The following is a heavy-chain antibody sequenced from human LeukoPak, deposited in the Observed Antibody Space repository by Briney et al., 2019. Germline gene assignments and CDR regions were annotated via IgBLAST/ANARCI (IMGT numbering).Heavy chain of an antibody. CDR3: ARDRGKTTIFGVVINLPQIFDY. Sequence: PSETLSLTCTVSGGSISSSSYYWGWSRQPPGKGLEWIGSIYYSGSTYYNPSLKSRLTISVDTTKNQLSLKLSYETAADTAVYYCARDRGKTTIFGVVINLPQIFDYWGQGTLVTVSS. V-gene: IGHV4-39*07. CDR2: IYYSGST. D-gene: IGHD3-3*01. J-gene: IGHJ4*02. CDR1: GGSISSSSYY.